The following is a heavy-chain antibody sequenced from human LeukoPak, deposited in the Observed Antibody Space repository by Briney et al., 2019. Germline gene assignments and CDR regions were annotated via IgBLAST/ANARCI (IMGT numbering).Heavy chain of an antibody. V-gene: IGHV3-74*01. Sequence: GGSLRLSRAASGFTFSNYWMHWVRQAPGKGGVWVSRIGSDGGSTTYADSVKGRFNISRDNAKNTLYLQINTLRADDTAVYYCSRSDWFDPWGQGTLVTVSS. CDR3: SRSDWFDP. J-gene: IGHJ5*02. CDR2: IGSDGGST. CDR1: GFTFSNYW.